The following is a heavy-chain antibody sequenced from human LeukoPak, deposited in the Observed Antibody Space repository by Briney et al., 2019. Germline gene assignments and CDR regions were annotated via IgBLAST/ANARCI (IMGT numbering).Heavy chain of an antibody. J-gene: IGHJ4*02. D-gene: IGHD1-26*01. CDR2: INDRGGDT. CDR1: GFTFSNYA. V-gene: IGHV3-23*01. Sequence: GGSLRLSCAASGFTFSNYAMTWVRQAPGKGLEWVSAINDRGGDTYYAGSVKGRFTISRDNSKNTLSLQMNSLRAEDTAVYYCAKGYRGNYDYWGQGTLVTVSS. CDR3: AKGYRGNYDY.